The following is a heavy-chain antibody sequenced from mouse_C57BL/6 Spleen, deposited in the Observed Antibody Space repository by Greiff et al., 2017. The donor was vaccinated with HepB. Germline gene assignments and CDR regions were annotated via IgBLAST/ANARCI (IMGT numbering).Heavy chain of an antibody. Sequence: EVQGVESGGGLVQPGGSLKLSCAASGFTFSDYYMYWVRQTPEKRLEWVAYISNGGGSTYYPDTVKGRFTISRDNAKNTLYLQMSRLKSEDTAMYYCARPPTGTYWYFDVWGTGTTVTVSS. CDR2: ISNGGGST. CDR3: ARPPTGTYWYFDV. D-gene: IGHD4-1*02. CDR1: GFTFSDYY. V-gene: IGHV5-12*01. J-gene: IGHJ1*03.